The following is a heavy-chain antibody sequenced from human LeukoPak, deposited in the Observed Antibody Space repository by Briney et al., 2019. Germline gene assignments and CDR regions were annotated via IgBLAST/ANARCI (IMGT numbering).Heavy chain of an antibody. CDR3: AREGEAVAGFDY. CDR2: INHSGST. J-gene: IGHJ4*02. CDR1: GGSFSGYY. Sequence: SETLSLTCAVYGGSFSGYYWSWIRQPPGKGLEWIGEINHSGSTNYNPSLKSRVTISVDTSKNQFSLKLSSVTAADTAVYYCAREGEAVAGFDYWGQGTLVTVSS. V-gene: IGHV4-34*01. D-gene: IGHD6-19*01.